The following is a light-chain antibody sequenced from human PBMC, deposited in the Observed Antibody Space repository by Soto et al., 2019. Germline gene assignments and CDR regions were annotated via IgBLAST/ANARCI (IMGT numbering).Light chain of an antibody. CDR3: QQNRSSPWT. CDR1: QSVTSDY. J-gene: IGKJ1*01. Sequence: EIVLTQSPGTLSLSPGESAALSCRASQSVTSDYLVWYRQKPGQAPRLLIYAISSRAAGNPDRFNGSGSGTDFPLTITRLEPEDSAVSYCQQNRSSPWTFGQGTRVEV. V-gene: IGKV3-20*01. CDR2: AIS.